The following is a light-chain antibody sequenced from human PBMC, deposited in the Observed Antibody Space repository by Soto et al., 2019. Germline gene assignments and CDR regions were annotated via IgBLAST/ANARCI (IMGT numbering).Light chain of an antibody. CDR3: QQYGSSLWT. CDR2: GAS. J-gene: IGKJ1*01. V-gene: IGKV3-20*01. Sequence: EIVMTQSPATLSVSPGERATLSSRASHSVSSNLAWYQQKPGQAPRLLIYGASSRATGIPDRFSGSGSGTGFTLTISRLEPEDFAVYYCQQYGSSLWTFGQGTKVDIK. CDR1: HSVSSN.